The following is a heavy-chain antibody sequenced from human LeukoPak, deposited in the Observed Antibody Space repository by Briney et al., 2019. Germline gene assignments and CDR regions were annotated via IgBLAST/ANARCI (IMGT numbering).Heavy chain of an antibody. V-gene: IGHV3-20*04. CDR1: GFSFYDYD. J-gene: IGHJ5*02. CDR2: IDWKGRPT. D-gene: IGHD6-19*01. CDR3: AREVYRIGVGGFDP. Sequence: SGGSLRLSCAAPGFSFYDYDMAWLRQAPGKGLEWGSDIDWKGRPTSYADSVKGRFTISRDNAQKSLYLQMDSLRAEDTALYYCAREVYRIGVGGFDPWGQGTLVIVSS.